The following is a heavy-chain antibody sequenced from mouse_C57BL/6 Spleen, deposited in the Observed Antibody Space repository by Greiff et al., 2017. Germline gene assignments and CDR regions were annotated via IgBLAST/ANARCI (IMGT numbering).Heavy chain of an antibody. CDR3: ARGGLGEGAMDY. Sequence: DVKLVESEGGLVQPGSSMKLSCTASGFTFSDYYMAWVRQVPEKGLEWVANINYDGSSTYYLDSLKSRFIISRDNAKNILYLQMSSLKSEDTATYYCARGGLGEGAMDYWGQGTSVTVSS. V-gene: IGHV5-16*01. D-gene: IGHD4-1*01. CDR1: GFTFSDYY. CDR2: INYDGSST. J-gene: IGHJ4*01.